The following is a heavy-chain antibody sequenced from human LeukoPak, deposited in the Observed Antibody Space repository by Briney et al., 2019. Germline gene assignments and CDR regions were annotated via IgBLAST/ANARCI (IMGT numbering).Heavy chain of an antibody. Sequence: PGGSLRLSCAASGFTFDDYAMHWVRQAPGKGLEWVSLISGDGGSTYYEDSVKGRFTISRDNSKNSLYLQMNSLRTEATALYYCAKDLGSTAWANWFDPWGQGTLVTVSS. D-gene: IGHD2/OR15-2a*01. CDR1: GFTFDDYA. CDR2: ISGDGGST. J-gene: IGHJ5*02. V-gene: IGHV3-43*02. CDR3: AKDLGSTAWANWFDP.